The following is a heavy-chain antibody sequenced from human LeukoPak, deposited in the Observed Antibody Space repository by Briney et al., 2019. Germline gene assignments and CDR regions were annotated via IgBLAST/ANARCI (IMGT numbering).Heavy chain of an antibody. CDR2: INHSGST. D-gene: IGHD3-22*01. CDR3: ARQKGSYDSSGYYYYFDY. J-gene: IGHJ4*02. Sequence: SETLSLTCAVYGGSFSGYYWSWIRQPPGKGLEWIGEINHSGSTNYNPSLKSRVTISVDTSKNQFSLKLSSVTAADTAVCYCARQKGSYDSSGYYYYFDYWGQGTLVTVSS. V-gene: IGHV4-34*01. CDR1: GGSFSGYY.